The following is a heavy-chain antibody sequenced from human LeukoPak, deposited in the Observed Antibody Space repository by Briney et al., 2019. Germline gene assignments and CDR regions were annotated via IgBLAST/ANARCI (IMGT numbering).Heavy chain of an antibody. CDR3: AKDIHTAAH. Sequence: GGSLRLSCAASGFTFSSYGMNWVRQAPGKGLEWVSGIVPSGGATYYADSVKGRFTVSRDNSKNTLYLQMNSLRADDTAVYYCAKDIHTAAHWGQGTLVTVSS. V-gene: IGHV3-23*01. CDR2: IVPSGGAT. CDR1: GFTFSSYG. D-gene: IGHD6-25*01. J-gene: IGHJ4*02.